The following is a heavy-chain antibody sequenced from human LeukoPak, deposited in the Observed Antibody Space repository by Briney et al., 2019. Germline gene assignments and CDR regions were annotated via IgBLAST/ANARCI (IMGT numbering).Heavy chain of an antibody. D-gene: IGHD6-6*01. V-gene: IGHV4-59*01. CDR3: ARAIAAPGDYFDY. J-gene: IGHJ4*02. CDR1: GGSISSYY. Sequence: SETLSLTCTVSGGSISSYYWSWIRQPPGKGLEWNGYIYYSGSTNYNPSLKSRVTISVDTSKNQFSLKLSSVTAADTAVYYCARAIAAPGDYFDYWGQGTLVTVSS. CDR2: IYYSGST.